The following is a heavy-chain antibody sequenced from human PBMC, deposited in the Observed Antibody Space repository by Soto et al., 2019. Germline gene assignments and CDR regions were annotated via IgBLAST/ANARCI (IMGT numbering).Heavy chain of an antibody. Sequence: PSETLSLTCTVSGASISSGDYFWSWIRQSPGKGLQWIGYIYDSGSSYYNPSLKSRVTMSVDTSKNQFSLKLSSVTAADTAVYYCAREKGYISGPKNFDYWGQGTLVTLSS. CDR2: IYDSGSS. J-gene: IGHJ4*02. CDR1: GASISSGDYF. D-gene: IGHD5-12*01. V-gene: IGHV4-30-4*01. CDR3: AREKGYISGPKNFDY.